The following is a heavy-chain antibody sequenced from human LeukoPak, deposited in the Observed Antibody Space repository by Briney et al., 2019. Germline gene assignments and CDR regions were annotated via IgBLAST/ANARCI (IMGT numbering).Heavy chain of an antibody. CDR3: ARVWDYGDYAFDY. V-gene: IGHV3-21*01. CDR1: GFTFSSYS. Sequence: GGSLRLSCAASGFTFSSYSMNWDRQAPGKGLEWVSSISSSSSYIYYADSVKGRFTISRVNAKNSLYLQMNSLRAEDTAVYYCARVWDYGDYAFDYWGQGTLVTVSS. J-gene: IGHJ4*02. D-gene: IGHD4-17*01. CDR2: ISSSSSYI.